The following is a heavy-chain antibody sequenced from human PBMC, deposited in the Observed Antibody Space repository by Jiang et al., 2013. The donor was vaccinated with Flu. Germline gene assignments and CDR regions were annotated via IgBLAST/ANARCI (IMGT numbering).Heavy chain of an antibody. Sequence: TLSLTCTVSGGSINSSLFYWGWIRQPPGKGLEWIGNIYHDGSSNHNPSLKSRVIISVDTSKNQFSLKVSSVTAADTALYYCARLEWGDSSIDYWGQGALVTVSS. CDR2: IYHDGSS. CDR3: ARLEWGDSSIDY. CDR1: GGSINSSLFY. J-gene: IGHJ4*02. V-gene: IGHV4-39*01. D-gene: IGHD2-21*02.